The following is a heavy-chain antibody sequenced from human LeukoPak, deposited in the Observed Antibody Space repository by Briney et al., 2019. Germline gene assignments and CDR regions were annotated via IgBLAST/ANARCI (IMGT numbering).Heavy chain of an antibody. CDR3: ARSSSVAVAGSRFDY. Sequence: KPSETLSLTCTVSGGSISSYYWSWIRQPPGKGLEWIGYIYYSGSTNYNPSLKSRVTISVDTSKNQFSLKLSSVTAADTAVYYCARSSSVAVAGSRFDYWGQGALVTVSS. D-gene: IGHD6-13*01. CDR2: IYYSGST. J-gene: IGHJ4*02. V-gene: IGHV4-59*01. CDR1: GGSISSYY.